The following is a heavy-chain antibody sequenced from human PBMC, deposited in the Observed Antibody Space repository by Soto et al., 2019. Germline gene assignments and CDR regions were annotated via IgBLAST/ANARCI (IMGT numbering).Heavy chain of an antibody. CDR2: ISAYNGNT. CDR3: ARVLYNWNDYYYYGMDV. CDR1: GYTFTSYG. Sequence: ASVKVSCKASGYTFTSYGISWVRQAPGQGLEWMGWISAYNGNTNYAQKFQGRVTMTRDTSTSTVYMELNSLRSEDTAVYYCARVLYNWNDYYYYGMDVWGQGTTVTVSS. V-gene: IGHV1-18*01. J-gene: IGHJ6*02. D-gene: IGHD1-1*01.